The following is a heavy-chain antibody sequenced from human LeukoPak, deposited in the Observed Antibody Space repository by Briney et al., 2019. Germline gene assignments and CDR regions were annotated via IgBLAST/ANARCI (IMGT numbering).Heavy chain of an antibody. CDR3: ARDRGYSYGYWYFDL. CDR1: GASISIYY. D-gene: IGHD5-18*01. Sequence: PSETLSLTCTVSGASISIYYWSWIRQPAGKGLEWTGRMYTSGSGNYSPSLKSRVSMSVDTSKNQLSLKLSSVTAADTAVYYCARDRGYSYGYWYFDLWGRGTLVTVSS. V-gene: IGHV4-4*07. J-gene: IGHJ2*01. CDR2: MYTSGSG.